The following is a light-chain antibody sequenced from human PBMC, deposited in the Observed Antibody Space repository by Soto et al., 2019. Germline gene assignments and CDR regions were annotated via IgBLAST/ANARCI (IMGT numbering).Light chain of an antibody. V-gene: IGLV1-40*01. CDR1: SSNIGTGYD. CDR3: QSYDNSGGTGV. CDR2: GNS. J-gene: IGLJ3*02. Sequence: QSVLTQPPSVSGAPGQRVTISCTGSSSNIGTGYDVHWYQQLPGTAPKVLIYGNSNRPSGVPDRFSASKSGTSASLASTGLQGEDEADYYGQSYDNSGGTGVFGGGTKHTVL.